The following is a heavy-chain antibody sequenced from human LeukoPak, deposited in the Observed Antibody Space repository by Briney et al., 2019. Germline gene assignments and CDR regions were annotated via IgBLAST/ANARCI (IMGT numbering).Heavy chain of an antibody. Sequence: SVKVSCKASGGTFTSYAISWVRQAPGQGLEWMGGIIPIFGTANYAQKFQGRVTITADESTSTAYMELSSLRSEDTAVYYCARAGCSGGSCYMDAAFDIWGQGTMVTVSS. D-gene: IGHD2-15*01. CDR3: ARAGCSGGSCYMDAAFDI. CDR1: GGTFTSYA. CDR2: IIPIFGTA. J-gene: IGHJ3*02. V-gene: IGHV1-69*01.